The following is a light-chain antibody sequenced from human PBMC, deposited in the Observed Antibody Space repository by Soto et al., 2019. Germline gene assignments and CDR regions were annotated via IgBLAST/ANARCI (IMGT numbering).Light chain of an antibody. Sequence: EIVLTQSPGTLSLSPGERATLSCRASQSVSNNYLAWYQQKPCQAPRLLIYGASSRATGIPDRFSGSGSGTDFALTISRLEPEDFAVYHCQQYGGSPWTFGQGTKVEIK. J-gene: IGKJ1*01. CDR3: QQYGGSPWT. V-gene: IGKV3-20*01. CDR1: QSVSNNY. CDR2: GAS.